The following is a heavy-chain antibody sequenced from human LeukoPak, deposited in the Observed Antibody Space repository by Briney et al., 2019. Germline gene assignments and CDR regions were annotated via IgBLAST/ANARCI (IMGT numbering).Heavy chain of an antibody. J-gene: IGHJ5*02. CDR1: GFRVSDYY. CDR3: ARDRAALQDWVEFDP. CDR2: IRDSGEA. V-gene: IGHV3-66*03. D-gene: IGHD3/OR15-3a*01. Sequence: PGGPLRLSCAVSGFRVSDYYMIWVRQAPGKGLEWVVLIRDSGEAFYADFVRGRFAISRDESENTLYLQMNSLRVEDTAVYFCARDRAALQDWVEFDPWGQGTPVIVSS.